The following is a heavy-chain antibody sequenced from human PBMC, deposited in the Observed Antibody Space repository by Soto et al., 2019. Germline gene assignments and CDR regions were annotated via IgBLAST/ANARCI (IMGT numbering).Heavy chain of an antibody. J-gene: IGHJ6*02. Sequence: PGESLKISCKGSGYSFTSYWIGRVRQMPGKGLEWMGIIYPGDSDTRYSPSFQGQVTISADKSISTAYLQWSSLKASDTAMYYCARHNIGAMVRGVTISTYYYYYGMDVWGQGTTVTVSS. V-gene: IGHV5-51*01. D-gene: IGHD3-10*01. CDR3: ARHNIGAMVRGVTISTYYYYYGMDV. CDR1: GYSFTSYW. CDR2: IYPGDSDT.